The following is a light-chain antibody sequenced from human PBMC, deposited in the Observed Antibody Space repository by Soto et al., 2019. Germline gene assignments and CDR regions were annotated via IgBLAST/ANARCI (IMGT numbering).Light chain of an antibody. CDR3: HVWHSSSDHPVV. Sequence: SYELTQSPSVSLAPGQTASITCGGDIIGGKTVNWYQQKPGQAPVLVVYDDNNRPSGIPERFSGSNSGNTATLAISRVEAGDEADYYCHVWHSSSDHPVVFGGGTKVTVL. CDR1: IIGGKT. J-gene: IGLJ3*02. CDR2: DDN. V-gene: IGLV3-21*02.